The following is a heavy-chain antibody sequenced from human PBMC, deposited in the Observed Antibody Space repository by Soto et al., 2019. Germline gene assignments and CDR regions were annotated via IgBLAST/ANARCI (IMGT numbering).Heavy chain of an antibody. CDR3: ARLTVDWFDP. J-gene: IGHJ5*02. CDR2: IYYSGST. Sequence: SETLSLTCTVSGGYISSYYWSWIRQPPGKGLEWIGYIYYSGSTNYNPSLKSRVTISVDTSKNQFSLKLSSVTAADTAVYYCARLTVDWFDPWGQGTLVTVSS. V-gene: IGHV4-59*08. D-gene: IGHD4-17*01. CDR1: GGYISSYY.